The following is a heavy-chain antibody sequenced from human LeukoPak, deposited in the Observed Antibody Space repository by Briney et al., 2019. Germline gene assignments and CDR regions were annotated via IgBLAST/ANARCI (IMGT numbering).Heavy chain of an antibody. D-gene: IGHD5-18*01. J-gene: IGHJ4*02. V-gene: IGHV1-2*02. CDR2: INPNSGGT. CDR3: ARGYSWQYYFDY. Sequence: ASVKVSCKASGYTFTGYYMHWVRQAPGQGLEWMGWINPNSGGTNYAQKFQGRVTMTRDTSISTAYMELSRLRSDDTAVYYRARGYSWQYYFDYWGQGTLVTVSS. CDR1: GYTFTGYY.